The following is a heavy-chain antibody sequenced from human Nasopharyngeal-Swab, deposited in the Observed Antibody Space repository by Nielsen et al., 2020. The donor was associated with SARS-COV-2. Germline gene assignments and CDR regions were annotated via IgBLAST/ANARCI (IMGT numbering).Heavy chain of an antibody. CDR1: GYAFTGYY. V-gene: IGHV1-2*04. D-gene: IGHD4-11*01. CDR3: ARGGGWMTNYYYYYMDV. J-gene: IGHJ6*03. Sequence: SVKVSCKASGYAFTGYYLHWVRQAPAQGLEWLGWINPSSGDTNYAQKFQAWVTMTRDTSISTAYMEFSRLGSDDTAVYYCARGGGWMTNYYYYYMDVWGKGTTVTVSS. CDR2: INPSSGDT.